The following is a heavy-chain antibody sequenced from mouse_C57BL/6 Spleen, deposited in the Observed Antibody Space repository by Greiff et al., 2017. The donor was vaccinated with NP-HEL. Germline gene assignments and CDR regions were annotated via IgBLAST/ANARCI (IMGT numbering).Heavy chain of an antibody. Sequence: EVKLMESGGGLVQPGGSLSLSCAASGFTFTDYYMSWVRQPPGKALEWLGFISNKANGYTTEYRGSVKGRFTIARDNSQSIRYLQMNALRAEDSATYYGARRYDGYHDYWGKGTTLTGAS. CDR3: ARRYDGYHDY. V-gene: IGHV7-3*01. D-gene: IGHD2-3*01. CDR1: GFTFTDYY. CDR2: ISNKANGYTT. J-gene: IGHJ2*01.